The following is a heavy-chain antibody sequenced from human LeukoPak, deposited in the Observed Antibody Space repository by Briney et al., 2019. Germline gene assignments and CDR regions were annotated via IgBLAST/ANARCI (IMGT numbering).Heavy chain of an antibody. D-gene: IGHD3-10*01. CDR3: ARDSIMVRGKGWFDP. J-gene: IGHJ5*02. CDR1: GFTFSSYA. V-gene: IGHV3-30-3*01. CDR2: LSYDGSNK. Sequence: GGSLRLSCAASGFTFSSYAMHWVRQAPGKGLEWGAVLSYDGSNKYYADSVKGRFTISRDNSKNTLYLKMNSLRAEDTAVYYCARDSIMVRGKGWFDPWGQGTLVTVSS.